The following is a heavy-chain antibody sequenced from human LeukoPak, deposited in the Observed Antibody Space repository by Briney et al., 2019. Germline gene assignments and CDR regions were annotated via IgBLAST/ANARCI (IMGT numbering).Heavy chain of an antibody. Sequence: GGSLRLSCAASGFTFSSYAMSWVRQAPGKGLEWASAISGSGGSTYYADSVKGRFTISRDNSKNTLYLQMNSLRAEDTAVYYCAKAWAPERYNWFDPWGQGTLVTVSS. J-gene: IGHJ5*02. V-gene: IGHV3-23*01. CDR3: AKAWAPERYNWFDP. CDR2: ISGSGGST. CDR1: GFTFSSYA.